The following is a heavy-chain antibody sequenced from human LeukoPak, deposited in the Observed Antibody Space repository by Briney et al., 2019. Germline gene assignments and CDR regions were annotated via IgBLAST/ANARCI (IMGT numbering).Heavy chain of an antibody. J-gene: IGHJ6*03. CDR3: GGTAGAPGHCHYMDP. CDR2: ISSNGGST. Sequence: PGRSLRLSCAASGFTFTSYPMHWVRQAPGKGLEYVSAISSNGGSTYYAHSVKGRFTISRDNSKNTLYLQMGSLRAEDMAVYYCGGTAGAPGHCHYMDPWGKGTTVTVSS. V-gene: IGHV3-64*01. D-gene: IGHD2-21*02. CDR1: GFTFTSYP.